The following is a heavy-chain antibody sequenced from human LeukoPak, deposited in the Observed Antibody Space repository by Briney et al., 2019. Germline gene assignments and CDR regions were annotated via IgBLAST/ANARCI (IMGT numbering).Heavy chain of an antibody. J-gene: IGHJ6*03. CDR2: ISYDGSNK. V-gene: IGHV3-30*04. Sequence: GGSLRLSCAASGFTLSSYAMHWVRQAPGKGLEWVAVISYDGSNKYYADSVKGRFTISRDNSKNTLYLQMNSRRAEDTAVYYCARVVGLTGYSSSWYSGYYYYMDVWGKGTTVTVSS. CDR3: ARVVGLTGYSSSWYSGYYYYMDV. D-gene: IGHD6-13*01. CDR1: GFTLSSYA.